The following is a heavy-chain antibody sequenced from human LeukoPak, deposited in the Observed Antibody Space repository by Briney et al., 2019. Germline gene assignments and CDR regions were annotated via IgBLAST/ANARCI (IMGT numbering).Heavy chain of an antibody. CDR3: AKDTAMVTGDAFDI. CDR1: GFTFDDYA. J-gene: IGHJ3*02. CDR2: ISWNSGSI. Sequence: PGGSMRLSCAASGFTFDDYAMHWVRQAPGKGLEWVSGISWNSGSIGYADSVKGRFTISRDNAKNSLYLQMNSLRAEDMALYYCAKDTAMVTGDAFDIWGQGTMVTVSS. D-gene: IGHD5-18*01. V-gene: IGHV3-9*03.